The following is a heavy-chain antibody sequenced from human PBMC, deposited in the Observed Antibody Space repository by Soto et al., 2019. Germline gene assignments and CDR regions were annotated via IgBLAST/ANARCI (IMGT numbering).Heavy chain of an antibody. CDR3: ARDIATGGRPGYYYGIDV. D-gene: IGHD1-26*01. CDR2: IIPIAGSA. Sequence: SVKVSCKASGGTFRNYIINWVRQGPGQGLEWMGGIIPIAGSANYAQKFQGRVSITADEFTTTAYMELSSLRSEDTAVYYCARDIATGGRPGYYYGIDVWGQGTTVTVSS. J-gene: IGHJ6*02. V-gene: IGHV1-69*13. CDR1: GGTFRNYI.